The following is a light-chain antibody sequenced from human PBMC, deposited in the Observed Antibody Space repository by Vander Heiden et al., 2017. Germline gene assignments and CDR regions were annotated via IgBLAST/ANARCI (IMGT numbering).Light chain of an antibody. J-gene: IGKJ3*01. Sequence: DIVMTQSPDSLAVSLGERATINCKPSQSVLYSSNNKNYLAWYQQKPGQPPKLLIYWASTREPGVPDRFSGSGSGTDFTLTISSLQAENVAVYYCQQYDSTPFTFGPGTKVDIK. CDR1: QSVLYSSNNKNY. CDR2: WAS. V-gene: IGKV4-1*01. CDR3: QQYDSTPFT.